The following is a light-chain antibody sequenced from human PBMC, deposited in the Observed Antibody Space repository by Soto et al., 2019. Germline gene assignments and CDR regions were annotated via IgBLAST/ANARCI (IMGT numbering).Light chain of an antibody. J-gene: IGLJ3*02. Sequence: QSVLTQPPSSSGTPVQRVTISCSGSSSNIGSNTVNWYQPLPGTAPKLLIYSNNQRPSGVPDRFSGSKSGTSASLAISGLQSEDEADYYCAAWDDSLTGCVFGGGTTLTVL. CDR3: AAWDDSLTGCV. V-gene: IGLV1-44*01. CDR2: SNN. CDR1: SSNIGSNT.